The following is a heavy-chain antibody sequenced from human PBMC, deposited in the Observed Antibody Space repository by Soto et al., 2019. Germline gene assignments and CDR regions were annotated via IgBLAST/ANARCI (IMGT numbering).Heavy chain of an antibody. CDR3: AKDMGGRYLDYYAMDV. Sequence: GGSLRLSCAASGFAFDDHAMHWVRQAPGKGLEWVSFIDWDGGSTYYADSVKGRFTISRDNSKDSLYLQMNSLRSEDTALYYCAKDMGGRYLDYYAMDVWGQGTTVTVSS. V-gene: IGHV3-43*01. CDR2: IDWDGGST. CDR1: GFAFDDHA. J-gene: IGHJ6*02. D-gene: IGHD3-16*02.